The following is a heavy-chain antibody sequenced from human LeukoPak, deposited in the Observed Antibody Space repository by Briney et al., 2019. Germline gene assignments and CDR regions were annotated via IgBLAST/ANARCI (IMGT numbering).Heavy chain of an antibody. D-gene: IGHD6-19*01. V-gene: IGHV3-9*01. Sequence: GGSLRLSCAASGFTFDNYAMNWVRQVPGKGLEWISLISWNSGTIGYADSVKGRFTISRDNANNFLYLQMNSLRAEDTALYYCARAYKDRSLAGKKEFFQHWGQGTLATVSS. CDR3: ARAYKDRSLAGKKEFFQH. J-gene: IGHJ1*01. CDR2: ISWNSGTI. CDR1: GFTFDNYA.